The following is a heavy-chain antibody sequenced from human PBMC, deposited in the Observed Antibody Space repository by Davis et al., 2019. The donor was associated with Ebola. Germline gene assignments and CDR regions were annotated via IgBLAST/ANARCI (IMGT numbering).Heavy chain of an antibody. V-gene: IGHV1-46*01. CDR3: ARERDGYNLDY. J-gene: IGHJ4*02. D-gene: IGHD5-24*01. CDR1: GYTFTTYY. Sequence: KVSCKASGYTFTTYYLHWVRQAPGQGLDWMGIINPTGGITNYAQKFQGRVTMTRDTSTSTVYMELSSLRSEDTAVYYCARERDGYNLDYWGQGTLVTVSS. CDR2: INPTGGIT.